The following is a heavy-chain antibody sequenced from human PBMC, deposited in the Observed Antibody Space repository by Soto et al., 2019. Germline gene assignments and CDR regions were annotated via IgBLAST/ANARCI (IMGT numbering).Heavy chain of an antibody. J-gene: IGHJ4*02. CDR2: IIPIFGTA. CDR1: GGTFSSYA. CDR3: ARDLDCSSTSCSGHY. Sequence: GASVKVSCKASGGTFSSYAISWVRQAPGQGLEWMGGIIPIFGTANYAQKFQGRVTITADESMSTAYMELSSLRSEDTAVYYCARDLDCSSTSCSGHYWGQGTLVTVSS. D-gene: IGHD2-2*01. V-gene: IGHV1-69*13.